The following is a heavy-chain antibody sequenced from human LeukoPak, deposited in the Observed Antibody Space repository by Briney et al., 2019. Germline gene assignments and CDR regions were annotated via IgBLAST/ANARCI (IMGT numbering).Heavy chain of an antibody. Sequence: GASVKVSCKASGYTFTSYGISWVRQAPGQGLEWMGWISAYNGNTNYAQKVQGRVTITTDTSTTTAYMELRSLRYDDTAVYYCARDQLYYYDSSGYSFYYGMDVWGQGTTVTVSS. CDR1: GYTFTSYG. D-gene: IGHD3-22*01. CDR3: ARDQLYYYDSSGYSFYYGMDV. J-gene: IGHJ6*02. V-gene: IGHV1-18*01. CDR2: ISAYNGNT.